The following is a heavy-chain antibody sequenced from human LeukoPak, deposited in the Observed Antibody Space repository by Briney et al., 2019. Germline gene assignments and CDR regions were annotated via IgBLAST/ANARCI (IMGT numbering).Heavy chain of an antibody. V-gene: IGHV4-31*03. CDR3: ARHATTLEALDI. CDR2: IYFSGSA. D-gene: IGHD1-7*01. J-gene: IGHJ3*02. CDR1: GGSISIGGYY. Sequence: PSQTLSLTCTVSGGSISIGGYYWSWIRQNPGTGLERIGYIYFSGSAYYNPSLKSRVTISIDKSKNQFYLRLTSVTAADTAVYYCARHATTLEALDIWGQGTMVLVSS.